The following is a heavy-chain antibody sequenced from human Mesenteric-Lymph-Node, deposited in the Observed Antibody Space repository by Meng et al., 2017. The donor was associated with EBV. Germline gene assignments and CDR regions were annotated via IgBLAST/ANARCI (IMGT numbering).Heavy chain of an antibody. CDR2: IYYSGSA. CDR1: GGSVSSGSYY. CDR3: GSGRTYWYFDL. V-gene: IGHV4-61*01. Sequence: HEPRQGLGPSLGNPSHTLSLTCPSSGGSVSSGSYYRRWIRQPPGKGLELIGYIYYSGSATYSPSLKSRVTMSVDPSKNQFSLKLSSVTAADTSVYYCGSGRTYWYFDLWGRGTLVTVSS. J-gene: IGHJ2*01.